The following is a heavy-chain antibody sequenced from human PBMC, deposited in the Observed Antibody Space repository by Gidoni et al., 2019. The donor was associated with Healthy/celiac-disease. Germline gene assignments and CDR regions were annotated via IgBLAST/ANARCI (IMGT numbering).Heavy chain of an antibody. Sequence: QVQLQESGPGLVKPSQTLSLTCTVSGGSISSGCSYWSWIRQHPGKVLEWIGYIYYIGSTYYNPSLKRRVTISVDTSKNQFSLKLSSVTAADTAVYYCARSQGGCSGGSCYSRGYYYYMDVWGKGTTVTVSS. CDR2: IYYIGST. CDR1: GGSISSGCSY. D-gene: IGHD2-15*01. J-gene: IGHJ6*03. CDR3: ARSQGGCSGGSCYSRGYYYYMDV. V-gene: IGHV4-31*03.